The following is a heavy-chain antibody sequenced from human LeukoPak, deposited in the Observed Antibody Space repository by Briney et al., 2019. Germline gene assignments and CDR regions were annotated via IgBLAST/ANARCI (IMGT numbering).Heavy chain of an antibody. CDR1: GFIFSSYS. V-gene: IGHV3-23*01. CDR3: AKAASSSWPSYYYGMDV. J-gene: IGHJ6*02. CDR2: ITGSGGNS. Sequence: GGSLRLSCAASGFIFSSYSMSWVRQAPGKGLEWVSVITGSGGNSYYADSVKGRFTISKDNSKNTVYLQMSSLRVDDTAVYYCAKAASSSWPSYYYGMDVWGQGTTVTVSS. D-gene: IGHD6-13*01.